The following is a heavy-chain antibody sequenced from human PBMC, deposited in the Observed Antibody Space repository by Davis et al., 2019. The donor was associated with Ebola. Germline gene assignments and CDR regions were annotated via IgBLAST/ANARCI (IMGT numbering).Heavy chain of an antibody. D-gene: IGHD2-21*02. J-gene: IGHJ4*02. CDR1: GFTFSTYW. V-gene: IGHV3-7*03. Sequence: GESLKISCAASGFTFSTYWMSWVRQAPGKGLEWVANIKRDGSEKYYVDSVKGRFTISRDNAKNSLYLQMNSLRAEDTAVYYCAREASTAYCRSDCSDYWGQGILVTVS. CDR3: AREASTAYCRSDCSDY. CDR2: IKRDGSEK.